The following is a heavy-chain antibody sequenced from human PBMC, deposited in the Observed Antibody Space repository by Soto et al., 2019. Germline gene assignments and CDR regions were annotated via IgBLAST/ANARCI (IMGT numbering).Heavy chain of an antibody. V-gene: IGHV4-39*01. CDR2: IYYSGST. Sequence: SETLSLTCTVSGGSISSSSYYWGWIRQPPGKGLEWIGSIYYSGSTYYNPSLKSRVTISVDTSKNQFSLKLSSVTAADTAVYYCARQALTGTTYFDYWGQGTLVTVSS. CDR3: ARQALTGTTYFDY. CDR1: GGSISSSSYY. D-gene: IGHD1-7*01. J-gene: IGHJ4*02.